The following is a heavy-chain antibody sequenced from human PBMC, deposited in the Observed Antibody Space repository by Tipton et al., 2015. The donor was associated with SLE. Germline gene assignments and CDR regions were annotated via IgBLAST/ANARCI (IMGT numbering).Heavy chain of an antibody. J-gene: IGHJ5*02. Sequence: TLSLTCTVSGGSISSYYWSWIRQPPGKGLEWIGYIYYSGSTNYNPPLKSRVTISVDTSKNQFSLKLSSVTAADTAVYYCARDGGPWTWFDPWGQGTLVTVSS. V-gene: IGHV4-59*01. D-gene: IGHD3-16*01. CDR2: IYYSGST. CDR3: ARDGGPWTWFDP. CDR1: GGSISSYY.